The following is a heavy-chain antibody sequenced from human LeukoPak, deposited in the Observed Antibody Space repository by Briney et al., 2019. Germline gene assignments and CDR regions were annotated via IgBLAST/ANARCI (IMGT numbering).Heavy chain of an antibody. CDR3: AKDIGVAAAGYFDY. Sequence: PGRSLRLSCAASGFTFDDYAMHWVRQAPGKGLEWVSGISWNSGSIGYADSVKGRFTISRDNAKNSLYLQMNSLRAEDMALYYCAKDIGVAAAGYFDYWGQGTLVTVSS. J-gene: IGHJ4*02. CDR2: ISWNSGSI. D-gene: IGHD6-13*01. V-gene: IGHV3-9*03. CDR1: GFTFDDYA.